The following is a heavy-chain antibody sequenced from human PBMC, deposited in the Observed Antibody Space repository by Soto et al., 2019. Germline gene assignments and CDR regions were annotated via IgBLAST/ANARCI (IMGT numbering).Heavy chain of an antibody. CDR1: GGTFSSYA. D-gene: IGHD1-26*01. CDR3: ARDLRTWELLEYNWFDP. J-gene: IGHJ5*02. V-gene: IGHV1-69*06. Sequence: QVQLVQSGAEVKKPGSSVKVSCKASGGTFSSYAISWVRQAPGQGLEWMGGIIPIFGTANYAQKLQGRVTMTTDTSTSTAYMELRSLRSDDTAVYYCARDLRTWELLEYNWFDPWGQGTLVTVSS. CDR2: IIPIFGTA.